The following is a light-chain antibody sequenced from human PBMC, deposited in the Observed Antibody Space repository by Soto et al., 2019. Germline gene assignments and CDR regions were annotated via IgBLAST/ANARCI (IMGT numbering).Light chain of an antibody. V-gene: IGLV2-14*01. CDR2: EVS. J-gene: IGLJ2*01. CDR1: SSDVGGYNY. CDR3: SSYTTSSTLGVL. Sequence: QSVLTQPASVSGSPGQSITISCTGTSSDVGGYNYVSWYQQHPGEAPKLLIYEVSDRPSGVSKRFSGSKSDNTASLTISGLQAEDEADYYCSSYTTSSTLGVLFGGGTKLTVL.